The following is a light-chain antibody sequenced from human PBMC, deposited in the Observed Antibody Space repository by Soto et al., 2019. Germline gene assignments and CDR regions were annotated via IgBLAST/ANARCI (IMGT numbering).Light chain of an antibody. J-gene: IGLJ2*01. CDR3: QVWDSSSDLRVV. CDR2: DDS. CDR1: NIGSKS. Sequence: SYELTQPPSVSVAPGQTARITCGGINIGSKSVHWYQQKPGQAPVLVVYDDSDRPSGIPERFSGSNSGNTATLTISRVEAGDEADYYCQVWDSSSDLRVVFGGGTKLTVL. V-gene: IGLV3-21*02.